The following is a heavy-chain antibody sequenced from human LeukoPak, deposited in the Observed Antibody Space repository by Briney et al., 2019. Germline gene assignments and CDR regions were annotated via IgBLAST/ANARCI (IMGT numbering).Heavy chain of an antibody. CDR2: IRYDGSNK. Sequence: PGGSLRLSCAASGFTFSSYGMHWVRQAPGKGLEWVAFIRYDGSNKYYADSVKGRFTISRDNSKNTLYLQMNSLRAEDTAVYYCARAGHSSSSYYYYYYMDVWGKGTTVTVSS. CDR3: ARAGHSSSSYYYYYYMDV. J-gene: IGHJ6*03. D-gene: IGHD6-6*01. V-gene: IGHV3-30*02. CDR1: GFTFSSYG.